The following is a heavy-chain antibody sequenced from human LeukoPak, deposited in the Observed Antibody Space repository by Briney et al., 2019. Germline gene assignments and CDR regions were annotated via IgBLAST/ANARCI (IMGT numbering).Heavy chain of an antibody. D-gene: IGHD2-2*01. CDR2: INHSGST. Sequence: SETLSLTCAVYGGSFSGYYWSWIRQPPGKGLEWIGEINHSGSTNYNPSLKSRVTISVDTSKNQFSLKLGSVTAADTAVYYCARVSYCSSTSCYLRGYYGMDVWGQGTTVTVSS. V-gene: IGHV4-34*01. J-gene: IGHJ6*02. CDR3: ARVSYCSSTSCYLRGYYGMDV. CDR1: GGSFSGYY.